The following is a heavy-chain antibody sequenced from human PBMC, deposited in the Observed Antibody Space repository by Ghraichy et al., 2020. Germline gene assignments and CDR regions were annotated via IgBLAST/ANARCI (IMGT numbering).Heavy chain of an antibody. V-gene: IGHV1-2*02. CDR3: ARVPIAIFGVVRNLDY. J-gene: IGHJ4*02. D-gene: IGHD3-3*01. Sequence: ASVKVSCKASGYTFTGYYMHWVRQAPRQGLKWMGWINPNSGGTNYAQKFQGRVTMTRDTSISTAYMELSRLRSDDTAVYYCARVPIAIFGVVRNLDYWGQGTLVTVSS. CDR2: INPNSGGT. CDR1: GYTFTGYY.